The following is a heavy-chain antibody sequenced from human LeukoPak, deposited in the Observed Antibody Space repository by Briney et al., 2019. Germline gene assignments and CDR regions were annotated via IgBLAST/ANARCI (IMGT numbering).Heavy chain of an antibody. CDR2: ISSSSSYI. J-gene: IGHJ4*02. D-gene: IGHD6-13*01. CDR3: ARETIAAAEGFDY. CDR1: GFTFSSYS. Sequence: GGSLRLSCAASGFTFSSYSMNWVRQAPGKGLEWVSSISSSSSYIYYADSVKGRFTISGDNAKNSLYLQMNSLRAEDTAVYYCARETIAAAEGFDYWGQGTLVTVSS. V-gene: IGHV3-21*01.